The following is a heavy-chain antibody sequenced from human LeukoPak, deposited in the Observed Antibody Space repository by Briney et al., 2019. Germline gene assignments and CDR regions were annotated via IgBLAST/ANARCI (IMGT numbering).Heavy chain of an antibody. Sequence: GGSLRLSCAASGFTFSSYEMNWVRRAPGKGLEWVSYISSSGSTIYYADSVKGRFTISRDNAKNSLYLQMNSLRAEDTAVYYCARDGLGSGWLWFDPWGQGTLVTVSS. CDR3: ARDGLGSGWLWFDP. CDR2: ISSSGSTI. CDR1: GFTFSSYE. D-gene: IGHD6-19*01. V-gene: IGHV3-48*03. J-gene: IGHJ5*02.